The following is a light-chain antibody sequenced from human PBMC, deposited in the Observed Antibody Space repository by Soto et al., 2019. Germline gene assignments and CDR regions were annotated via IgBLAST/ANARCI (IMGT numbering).Light chain of an antibody. V-gene: IGKV1-9*01. Sequence: IQLTQSPSSLSASVGDRVTITCRASQGIYTYLAWYQQKPGKAPNLLMYVTSTLQSGVPSRFSGSGSGTDFTLTISSLQPEDFATYYCQQVKSFPWTFGQGTKVDIK. CDR1: QGIYTY. CDR3: QQVKSFPWT. J-gene: IGKJ1*01. CDR2: VTS.